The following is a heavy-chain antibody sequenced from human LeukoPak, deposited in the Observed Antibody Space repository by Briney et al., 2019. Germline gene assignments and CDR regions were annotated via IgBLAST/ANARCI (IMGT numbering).Heavy chain of an antibody. D-gene: IGHD6-6*01. CDR1: GGSFGSGDYY. CDR2: VYTSGST. V-gene: IGHV4-61*02. J-gene: IGHJ4*02. Sequence: KSSETLSLTCTVSGGSFGSGDYYWSWIRQPAGKGLEWIGRVYTSGSTNYNPSLKSRVTMSVDTSKNQFSLKLTSVTAADTAVYYCARDLSYSSSPGLDYWGQGTLVTVSS. CDR3: ARDLSYSSSPGLDY.